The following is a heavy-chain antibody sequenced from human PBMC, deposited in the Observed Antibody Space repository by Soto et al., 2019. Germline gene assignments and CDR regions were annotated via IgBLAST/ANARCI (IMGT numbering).Heavy chain of an antibody. CDR2: IRSKAYGGTT. CDR1: GFTFGDYA. Sequence: GGSLRLSCTASGFTFGDYAMSWVRQAPGKGLEWVGFIRSKAYGGTTEYAASVKGRFTISRDDSKSIAYLQMNSLKTEDTAVYYCAKGSSGYDYNWFDPWVQGTLVTVSS. CDR3: AKGSSGYDYNWFDP. J-gene: IGHJ5*02. V-gene: IGHV3-49*04. D-gene: IGHD5-12*01.